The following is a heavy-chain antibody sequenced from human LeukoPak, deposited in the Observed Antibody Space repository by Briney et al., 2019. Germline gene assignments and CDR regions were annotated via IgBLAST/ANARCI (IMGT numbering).Heavy chain of an antibody. CDR1: GGPLSSYY. V-gene: IGHV4-4*07. CDR3: ARHGPSIVVVPAALPYYFDY. CDR2: IYPSGST. D-gene: IGHD2-2*01. Sequence: WETLTLTCTVSGGPLSSYYWTWIRPPAGKGLEWIARIYPSGSTNYNPSLKSRVTMSVDTSKNQFSLKLSSVTAADTAVYYCARHGPSIVVVPAALPYYFDYWGQGTLVTVSS. J-gene: IGHJ4*02.